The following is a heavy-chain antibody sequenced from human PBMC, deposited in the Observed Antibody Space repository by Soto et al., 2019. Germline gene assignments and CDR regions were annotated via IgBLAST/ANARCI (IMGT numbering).Heavy chain of an antibody. V-gene: IGHV2-5*02. D-gene: IGHD3-3*01. CDR1: GFSLSTSGAA. Sequence: QINLIESGPTLVKPTQTLTLPCTLSGFSLSTSGAAVGWVRQPPGRALEWLALIYWDGDKRYNASLGNRLTITKDTSMNQVVLTLTNVDPADTATYYCAHRATMTIFGLIIDNGIWFDPWGQGTRVIVSS. CDR2: IYWDGDK. J-gene: IGHJ5*02. CDR3: AHRATMTIFGLIIDNGIWFDP.